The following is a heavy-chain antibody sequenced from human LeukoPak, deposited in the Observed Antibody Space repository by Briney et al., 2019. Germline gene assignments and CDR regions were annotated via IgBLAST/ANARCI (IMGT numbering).Heavy chain of an antibody. CDR1: GFTFSDYY. CDR3: ARALYSSGWYPDY. Sequence: PGGSLRLSCAASGFTFSDYYMSWIRQAPGKGLVWVSRINSDGSSTSYADSVKGRFTISRDNAKNTLYLQMNSLRAEDTAVYYCARALYSSGWYPDYWGQGTLVTVSS. V-gene: IGHV3-74*01. CDR2: INSDGSST. D-gene: IGHD6-19*01. J-gene: IGHJ4*02.